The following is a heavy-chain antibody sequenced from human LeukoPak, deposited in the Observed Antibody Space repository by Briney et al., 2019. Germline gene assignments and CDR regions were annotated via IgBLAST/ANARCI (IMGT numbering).Heavy chain of an antibody. Sequence: ASVKVSCKASGYTFTGYYIHWVRQAPGQGLEWMGWINPNTGGANYAQKFQGRVTMNRDTSISTAYMELSRLRYEDTAVYYCAKDFRDQWLVNAFHIWGQGTMVTVSS. V-gene: IGHV1-2*02. D-gene: IGHD6-19*01. CDR2: INPNTGGA. CDR3: AKDFRDQWLVNAFHI. J-gene: IGHJ3*02. CDR1: GYTFTGYY.